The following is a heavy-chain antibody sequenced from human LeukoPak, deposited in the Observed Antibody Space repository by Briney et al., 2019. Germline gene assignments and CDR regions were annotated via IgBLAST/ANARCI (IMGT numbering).Heavy chain of an antibody. V-gene: IGHV1-46*01. D-gene: IGHD3-10*01. J-gene: IGHJ6*03. Sequence: ASVKVSCKASGYTFTSYYMHWVRQAPGQGLEWMGIINPSGGSTSYAQKFQGRVTMTRNTSISTAYMELSSLRSEDTAVYYCARVRGRRGYYMDVWGKGTTVTISS. CDR2: INPSGGST. CDR3: ARVRGRRGYYMDV. CDR1: GYTFTSYY.